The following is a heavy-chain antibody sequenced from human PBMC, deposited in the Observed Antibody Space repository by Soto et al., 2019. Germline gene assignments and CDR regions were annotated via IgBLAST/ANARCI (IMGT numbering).Heavy chain of an antibody. CDR2: ISSSGSTI. CDR1: GFTFSDYY. Sequence: GGSLRLSCSASGFTFSDYYMSWIRQAPGKGLEWVSYISSSGSTIYYADSVKGRFTISRDNAKNSLYLQMNSLRAEDTAVYYCAIWGSITIFAVVTYYYYYGMDVCGQGTTITVSS. J-gene: IGHJ6*02. CDR3: AIWGSITIFAVVTYYYYYGMDV. D-gene: IGHD3-3*01. V-gene: IGHV3-11*01.